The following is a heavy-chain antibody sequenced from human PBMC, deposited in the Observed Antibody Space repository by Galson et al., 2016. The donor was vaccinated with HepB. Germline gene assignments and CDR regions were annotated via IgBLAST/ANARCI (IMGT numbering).Heavy chain of an antibody. J-gene: IGHJ3*02. CDR2: IYPRDSDT. CDR3: AKPRRGRDAFDI. V-gene: IGHV5-51*01. Sequence: QSGAEVKRPGESLKISCKVSGYSFPSFWIGWVRQMPGKGLESIGVIYPRDSDTRYNPSLQGQVTISADKSLSTTFLQWSSLEASDTAMYYCAKPRRGRDAFDIWGQGTMVTVSS. CDR1: GYSFPSFW.